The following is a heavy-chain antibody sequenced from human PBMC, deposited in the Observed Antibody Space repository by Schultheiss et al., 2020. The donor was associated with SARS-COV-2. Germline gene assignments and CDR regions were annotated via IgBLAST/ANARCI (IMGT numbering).Heavy chain of an antibody. J-gene: IGHJ4*02. CDR3: AKDEERAMIQNFDY. D-gene: IGHD5-12*01. CDR2: IYSGGST. CDR1: GFTFSSYA. V-gene: IGHV3-23*03. Sequence: GGSLRLSCAASGFTFSSYAMSWVRQAPGKGLEWVSVIYSGGSTYYADSVKGRFTISRDNSKNTLYLQMNSLRAEDTAVYYCAKDEERAMIQNFDYWGQGTLVTVSS.